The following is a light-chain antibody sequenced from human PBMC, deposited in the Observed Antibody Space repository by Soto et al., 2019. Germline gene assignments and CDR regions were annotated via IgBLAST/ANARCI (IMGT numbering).Light chain of an antibody. CDR3: QQRSKWPLT. J-gene: IGKJ3*01. CDR1: QKFGST. CDR2: DAS. Sequence: EIVLTQSPDTLSLSPGERAIFSCRTSQKFGSTLACYQHKRGQAPGLIIFDASMRATVIPARFSGSGSGTDFTLTISSLEPEDFAVYFCQQRSKWPLTFGPGTTVDIK. V-gene: IGKV3-11*01.